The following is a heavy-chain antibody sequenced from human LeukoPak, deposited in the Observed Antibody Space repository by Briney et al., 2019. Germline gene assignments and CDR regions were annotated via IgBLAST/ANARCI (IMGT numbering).Heavy chain of an antibody. J-gene: IGHJ6*03. V-gene: IGHV3-30*03. CDR2: ISYDGSNK. CDR1: GFTFSSFG. CDR3: ARDIPYYYYYMDV. Sequence: GGSLRLSCAASGFTFSSFGMHWVRQAPGKGLEWVAVISYDGSNKYYADSVKGRFTISRDNSKNTLYLQMNSLRAEDTAVYYCARDIPYYYYYMDVWGKGTTVTVSS.